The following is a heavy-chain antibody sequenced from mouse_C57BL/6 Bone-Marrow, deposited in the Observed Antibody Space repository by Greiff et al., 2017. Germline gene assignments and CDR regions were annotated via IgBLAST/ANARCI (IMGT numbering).Heavy chain of an antibody. V-gene: IGHV1-52*01. CDR2: IDPSDSET. D-gene: IGHD1-1*01. J-gene: IGHJ2*01. Sequence: VQLPQPGAELVRPGSSVKLSCKASGYTFTSYWMHWVKQRPIQGLEWIGNIDPSDSETHYNQKFKDKATLTVDKSSSTAYMQLSSLTSEDSAVYYCATYYYGSSYGGYFDYWGQGTTRTVSS. CDR3: ATYYYGSSYGGYFDY. CDR1: GYTFTSYW.